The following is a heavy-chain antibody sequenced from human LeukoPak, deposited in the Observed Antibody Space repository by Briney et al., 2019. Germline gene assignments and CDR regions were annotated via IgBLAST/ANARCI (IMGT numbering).Heavy chain of an antibody. D-gene: IGHD3-10*01. CDR1: GLTVSKNY. J-gene: IGHJ4*02. CDR3: ARVGGH. V-gene: IGHV3-53*01. Sequence: GGSLRLSCAASGLTVSKNYMSWVRQAPGKGLESVSVIYSGGSTYYADSVRGRCTISRDNTKNTLYLQMNSRRVEDTAVYYCARVGGHWGQGTLVTVSS. CDR2: IYSGGST.